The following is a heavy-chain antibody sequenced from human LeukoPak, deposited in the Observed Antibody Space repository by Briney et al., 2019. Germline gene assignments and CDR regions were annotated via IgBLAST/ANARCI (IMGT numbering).Heavy chain of an antibody. J-gene: IGHJ4*02. CDR3: VKGVLGAAAGSGGEFDY. Sequence: GGSLRLSCAASGFTLDDYVMHWVRQAPGKGLEWVSGISWNSAGIGYADSVKGRFTISRDNAKNSLYLQMNSLRAEDTALYYCVKGVLGAAAGSGGEFDYWGQGTLVTVSS. V-gene: IGHV3-9*01. CDR1: GFTLDDYV. D-gene: IGHD6-13*01. CDR2: ISWNSAGI.